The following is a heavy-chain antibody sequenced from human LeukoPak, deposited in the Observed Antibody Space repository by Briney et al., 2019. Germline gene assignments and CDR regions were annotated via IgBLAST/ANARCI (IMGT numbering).Heavy chain of an antibody. Sequence: GGSLRLSCAASGFTFSDYYMSWIRQAPGKGLEWVAITWYDGSNKHYADSVKGRFTISRDNSKNTLYLQMNSLRAEDTAVYYCAKDGVPGRDYDFWSGYYSDYWGQGTLVTVSS. CDR3: AKDGVPGRDYDFWSGYYSDY. V-gene: IGHV3-33*06. CDR2: TWYDGSNK. D-gene: IGHD3-3*01. J-gene: IGHJ4*02. CDR1: GFTFSDYY.